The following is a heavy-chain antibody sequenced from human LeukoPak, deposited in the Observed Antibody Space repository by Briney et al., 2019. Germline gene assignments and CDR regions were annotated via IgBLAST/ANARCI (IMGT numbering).Heavy chain of an antibody. CDR1: GGSLSGYY. Sequence: SETLSLTCAVYGGSLSGYYWSWIRQPPGKGLEWIGYIYYSGSTNYNPSLKSRVTISVDTSKNQFSLKLSSVTAADTAVYYCARESPDTAMQGPPYYYGMGVWGQGTTVTVSS. CDR3: ARESPDTAMQGPPYYYGMGV. V-gene: IGHV4-59*01. D-gene: IGHD5-18*01. J-gene: IGHJ6*02. CDR2: IYYSGST.